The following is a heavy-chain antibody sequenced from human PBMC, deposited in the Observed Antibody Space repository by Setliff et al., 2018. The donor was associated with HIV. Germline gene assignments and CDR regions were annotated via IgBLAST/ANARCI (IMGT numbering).Heavy chain of an antibody. Sequence: SETLSLTFNVSGGSISSYYWSWIRLPPGKGLEWIGYIYYSGTADYNPSLKSRATISIDTSNNQFALKLTSMTAADTAVYFCARLKSASGYFGFDSWGQGTQVTVSS. V-gene: IGHV4-59*08. CDR1: GGSISSYY. J-gene: IGHJ4*02. D-gene: IGHD5-12*01. CDR3: ARLKSASGYFGFDS. CDR2: IYYSGTA.